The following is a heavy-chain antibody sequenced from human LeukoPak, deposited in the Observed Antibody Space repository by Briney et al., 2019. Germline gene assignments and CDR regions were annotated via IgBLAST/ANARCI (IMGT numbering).Heavy chain of an antibody. J-gene: IGHJ5*02. Sequence: RGESLKISCKGSGYSFASYWIGWVRQMPGKGLEWMGIIYPGDSDTRYSPSFQGQVTISADKSISTAYLQWSSPKASDTAMYYCARLSTYAYYGSGSYCFDPWGQGTLVTVSS. V-gene: IGHV5-51*01. D-gene: IGHD3-10*01. CDR3: ARLSTYAYYGSGSYCFDP. CDR1: GYSFASYW. CDR2: IYPGDSDT.